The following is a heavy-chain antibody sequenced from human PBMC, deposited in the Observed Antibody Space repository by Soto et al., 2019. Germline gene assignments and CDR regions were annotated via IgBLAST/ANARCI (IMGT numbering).Heavy chain of an antibody. J-gene: IGHJ5*02. CDR2: IRSKAYGGTT. CDR1: GFTFGDYA. Sequence: GGSLRLSCTASGFTFGDYAMSWVRQAPGKGLEWVGFIRSKAYGGTTEYAASVKGRFTISRDDSKSIAYLQMNSLKTEDTAVYYCTRMRRYCSGGSCSWFAPWGQGTLVTVSS. CDR3: TRMRRYCSGGSCSWFAP. D-gene: IGHD2-15*01. V-gene: IGHV3-49*04.